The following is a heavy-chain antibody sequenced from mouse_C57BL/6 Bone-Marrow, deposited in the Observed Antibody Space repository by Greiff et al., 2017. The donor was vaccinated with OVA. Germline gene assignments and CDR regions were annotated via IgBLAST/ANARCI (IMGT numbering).Heavy chain of an antibody. Sequence: VQLVVSGPELVQPGASVKISCKASGYAFSSSWMNWVKQRPGKGLEWIGRIYPGDGDTNYNGKVKGKGTLTADKSSSTAYMQLSSLTSEDYAVYFCARGVYDGYLYAMDYWGQGTSVTVSS. CDR2: IYPGDGDT. CDR1: GYAFSSSW. V-gene: IGHV1-82*01. J-gene: IGHJ4*01. D-gene: IGHD2-3*01. CDR3: ARGVYDGYLYAMDY.